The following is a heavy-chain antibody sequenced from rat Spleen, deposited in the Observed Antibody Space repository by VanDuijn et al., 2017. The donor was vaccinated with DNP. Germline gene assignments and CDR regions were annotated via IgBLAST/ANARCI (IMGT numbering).Heavy chain of an antibody. J-gene: IGHJ3*01. V-gene: IGHV2S63*01. CDR2: MWSGGST. D-gene: IGHD1-10*01. CDR1: GFSLTDYS. Sequence: EVQLKESGPGLVQPSQTLSLTCTVSGFSLTDYSVHWVRQPPGKGLEWMGVMWSGGSTDYNSALKSRLSISRDTSKSQVFLKMNSLQTEDTAIYFCTLRNNPPFAYWGQGTLVTVSS. CDR3: TLRNNPPFAY.